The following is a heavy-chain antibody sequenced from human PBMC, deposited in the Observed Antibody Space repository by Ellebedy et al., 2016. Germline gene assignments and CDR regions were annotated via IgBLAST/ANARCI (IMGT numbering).Heavy chain of an antibody. CDR2: INPIFGTA. CDR3: ASGQLVYFRDAFDI. Sequence: SVKVSXXASGYTFTGYYMHWVRQAPGQGLEWMGWINPIFGTANYAQKFQGRVTITADESTSTAYMELSSLRSEDTAVYYCASGQLVYFRDAFDIWGQGTMVTVSS. J-gene: IGHJ3*02. V-gene: IGHV1-69*13. CDR1: GYTFTGYY. D-gene: IGHD6-6*01.